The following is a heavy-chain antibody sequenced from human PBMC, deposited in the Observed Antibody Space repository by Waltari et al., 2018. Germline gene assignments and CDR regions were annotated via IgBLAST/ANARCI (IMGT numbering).Heavy chain of an antibody. J-gene: IGHJ5*02. CDR2: IRAGGGAT. CDR1: GFTFTNYA. D-gene: IGHD3-16*01. CDR3: ARVLRMGDLPHLS. V-gene: IGHV3-23*04. Sequence: EGQQVESGGGLVQPGGSLRLSCETSGFTFTNYAMNWVRQAPGKGLGGVSPIRAGGGATYYADSMKGRFTISRDNSKNTLYLQMNSLRAEDTAVYYCARVLRMGDLPHLSWGQGTLVTVSS.